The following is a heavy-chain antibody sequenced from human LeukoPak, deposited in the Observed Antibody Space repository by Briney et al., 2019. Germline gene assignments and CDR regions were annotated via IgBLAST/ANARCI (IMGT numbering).Heavy chain of an antibody. CDR2: IRYDGSDK. V-gene: IGHV3-30*02. D-gene: IGHD1-26*01. Sequence: GGSLRLSCAASGFTFSSYGMHWVRQAPGKGLEWVTFIRYDGSDKYYADSVKGRFTISRDNSKNTLYLQMNGLRAEDTAFYYCAKDSSGSYDYFDYWGQGTLVTVSS. CDR1: GFTFSSYG. CDR3: AKDSSGSYDYFDY. J-gene: IGHJ4*02.